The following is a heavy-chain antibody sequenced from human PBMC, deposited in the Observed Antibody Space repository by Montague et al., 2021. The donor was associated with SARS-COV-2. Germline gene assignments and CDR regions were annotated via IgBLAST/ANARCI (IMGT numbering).Heavy chain of an antibody. J-gene: IGHJ3*02. V-gene: IGHV4-59*01. CDR1: GDSISTYY. CDR3: ARGGATYYYDTSGYVNAFDT. CDR2: IYYNGNT. D-gene: IGHD3-22*01. Sequence: SETLSLTCTVSGDSISTYYWSWIRLPPGKGLEWIGDIYYNGNTNYNPSLKSRVTISVDTSKNQFSLRLSSVTAADTAVYFCARGGATYYYDTSGYVNAFDTWGQGTMVTVSS.